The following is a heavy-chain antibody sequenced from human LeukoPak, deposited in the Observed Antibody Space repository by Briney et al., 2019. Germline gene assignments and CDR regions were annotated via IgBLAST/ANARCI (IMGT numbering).Heavy chain of an antibody. CDR2: ISAYNGNT. J-gene: IGHJ4*02. D-gene: IGHD2-15*01. Sequence: ASVKVSCKASGYTFTNYDISWVRQAPGQGLEWMGWISAYNGNTNCAQKVQGRVTMTTDTSTSTAYMEVRSLRSDDTAVYYCARVVYCSGGSCYVFDHWGQGTLVTVSS. CDR3: ARVVYCSGGSCYVFDH. CDR1: GYTFTNYD. V-gene: IGHV1-18*01.